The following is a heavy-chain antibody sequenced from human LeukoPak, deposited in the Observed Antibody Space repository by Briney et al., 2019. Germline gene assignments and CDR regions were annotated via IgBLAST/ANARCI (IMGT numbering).Heavy chain of an antibody. CDR3: ASDYYDSSGYQGIDY. V-gene: IGHV3-48*02. J-gene: IGHJ4*02. Sequence: GGSLRLSCAASGFTFSSYSMNWVRRAPGKGLEWVSYISSSSSTIYYADSVKGRFTISRDNAKNSLYLQMNSLRDEDTAVYYCASDYYDSSGYQGIDYWGQGTLVTVSS. CDR2: ISSSSSTI. D-gene: IGHD3-22*01. CDR1: GFTFSSYS.